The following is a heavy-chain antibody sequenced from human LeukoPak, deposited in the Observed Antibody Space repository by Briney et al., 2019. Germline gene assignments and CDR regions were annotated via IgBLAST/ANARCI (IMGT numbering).Heavy chain of an antibody. CDR3: AVYYDSSGYSLP. Sequence: PSETLSLTCTVSGGSISSGGYYWSWIRQHPGKGLEWIGYIYYSGSTYYNPSLKSRVTISVDTSKNQFSLKLSSVTAADTAVYYCAVYYDSSGYSLPWGQGTLVTVSS. CDR2: IYYSGST. D-gene: IGHD3-22*01. CDR1: GGSISSGGYY. J-gene: IGHJ5*02. V-gene: IGHV4-31*03.